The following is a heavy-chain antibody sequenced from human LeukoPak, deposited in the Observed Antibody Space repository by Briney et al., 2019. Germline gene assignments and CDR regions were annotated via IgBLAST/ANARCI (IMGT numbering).Heavy chain of an antibody. CDR2: ISYDGSNK. CDR3: ARAKIQLDI. J-gene: IGHJ3*02. V-gene: IGHV3-30*04. CDR1: GFTFSSYA. D-gene: IGHD5-18*01. Sequence: PGGSLRLSCAASGFTFSSYAMHWVRQAPGKGLEWVAVISYDGSNKYYADSVKGRFTISRDNSKNTLYLQMNSLRAEDTAVYYCARAKIQLDIWGQGTMVTVSS.